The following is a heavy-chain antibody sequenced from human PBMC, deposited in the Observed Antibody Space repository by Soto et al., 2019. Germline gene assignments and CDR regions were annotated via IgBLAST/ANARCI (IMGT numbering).Heavy chain of an antibody. Sequence: SETLSLTCAVSGGSISSGGYSWSWIRQPPGKGLEWIGYIYHSGSTYCNPSLKSRVTISVDRSKNQFSLKLSSVTAADTAVYYCARMYCSSTSCYYNWFDPWGQGTLVTVSS. V-gene: IGHV4-30-2*01. CDR3: ARMYCSSTSCYYNWFDP. D-gene: IGHD2-2*01. J-gene: IGHJ5*02. CDR1: GGSISSGGYS. CDR2: IYHSGST.